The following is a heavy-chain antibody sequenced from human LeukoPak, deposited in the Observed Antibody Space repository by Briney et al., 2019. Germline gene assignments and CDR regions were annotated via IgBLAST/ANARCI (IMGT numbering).Heavy chain of an antibody. D-gene: IGHD3-16*01. J-gene: IGHJ4*02. CDR3: ARPGSWGYYFDH. CDR2: TYYRSKWYN. CDR1: GDSVSSNSAG. Sequence: QSQTLSLTCAISGDSVSSNSAGWNWIRQSPSRGLEWLGRTYYRSKWYNDFAPSVRNRITINPDTSKNQFSLKLSAVTAADTAVYYCARPGSWGYYFDHWGQGTLVTVSS. V-gene: IGHV6-1*01.